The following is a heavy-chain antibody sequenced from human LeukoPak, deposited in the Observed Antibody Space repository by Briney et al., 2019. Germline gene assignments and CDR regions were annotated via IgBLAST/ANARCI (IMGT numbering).Heavy chain of an antibody. J-gene: IGHJ4*02. CDR1: GDSVSSNSAA. V-gene: IGHV6-1*01. Sequence: SQTLSLTCAISGDSVSSNSAAWNWIRQSPSRGLEWLGRTYYRSKWYNDYAVSVKSRITINPDTSKNQFSLQLNSVTPEDTAWYYCAREIGSSGWYPGGTLDYWGQGTLVTVSS. D-gene: IGHD6-19*01. CDR3: AREIGSSGWYPGGTLDY. CDR2: TYYRSKWYN.